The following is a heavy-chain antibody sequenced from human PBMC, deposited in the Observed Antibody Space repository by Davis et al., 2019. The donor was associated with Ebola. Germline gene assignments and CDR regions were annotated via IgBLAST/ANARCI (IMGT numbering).Heavy chain of an antibody. D-gene: IGHD3-16*01. CDR2: ISYDGSNK. CDR3: ARGGITFYGYFDL. J-gene: IGHJ2*01. CDR1: GFTFSCYA. Sequence: GESLKISCAASGFTFSCYAMHWVRQAPGKGLEWVPVISYDGSNKYYADSVKGRFTISRDNSKNTLYLQMNSLRAEDTAVYYYARGGITFYGYFDLWGRGTLVTVSS. V-gene: IGHV3-30*04.